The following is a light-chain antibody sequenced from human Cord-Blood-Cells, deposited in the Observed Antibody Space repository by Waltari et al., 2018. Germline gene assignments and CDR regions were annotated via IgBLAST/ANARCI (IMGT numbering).Light chain of an antibody. V-gene: IGLV2-14*01. CDR2: DVT. CDR3: SSYTSSSTYV. Sequence: QTALPHPAAASASPGPPIRISCTGATGDVGGSNHVSWYQQHPGKAPKLMIYDVTNRPSGVSNRFSGSKSGNTASLTISGLQAEDEADYYCSSYTSSSTYVFGTGTKVTVL. CDR1: TGDVGGSNH. J-gene: IGLJ1*01.